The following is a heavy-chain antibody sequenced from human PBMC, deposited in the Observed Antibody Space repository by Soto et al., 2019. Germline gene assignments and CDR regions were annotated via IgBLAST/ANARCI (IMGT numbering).Heavy chain of an antibody. CDR2: ISGGGDST. CDR1: GFTFSSYA. D-gene: IGHD2-15*01. CDR3: ATCSGGSCYHPFDY. V-gene: IGHV3-23*01. Sequence: GGSLRLSCAASGFTFSSYAMTWVRQAPGKGLEWVSAISGGGDSTYYADSVKGRFTISRDNSKNTLYLQMNSLRAEDTAVYYCATCSGGSCYHPFDYWGQRTPVTVSS. J-gene: IGHJ4*02.